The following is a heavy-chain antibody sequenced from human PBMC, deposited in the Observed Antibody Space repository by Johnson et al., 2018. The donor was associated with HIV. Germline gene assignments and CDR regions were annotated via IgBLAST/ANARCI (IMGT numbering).Heavy chain of an antibody. D-gene: IGHD3-9*01. CDR2: ISSNGGST. J-gene: IGHJ3*02. CDR1: GFTFSSYA. Sequence: VQLVESGGGLVQPGGSLRLSCAASGFTFSSYAMHWVRQAPGKGLEYVSAISSNGGSTYYANSVKGRFTISRDNSKNTLYLQMGSLRAEDTAVYYCARTLRYFDLLDSYGAFDIWGQGTMVTVSS. CDR3: ARTLRYFDLLDSYGAFDI. V-gene: IGHV3-64*01.